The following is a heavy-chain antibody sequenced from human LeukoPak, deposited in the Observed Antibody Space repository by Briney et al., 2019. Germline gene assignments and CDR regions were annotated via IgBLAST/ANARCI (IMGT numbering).Heavy chain of an antibody. CDR3: ARNNGMDV. J-gene: IGHJ6*02. V-gene: IGHV3-7*03. Sequence: GGSRRLSCAASGFSLSSHWMTWVRQVPGRGPEWVANVNRDGSETYYLDSVKGRFTISKDNAKNSLYLQMNSLRAEDTALYHCARNNGMDVWGQGTTVIVSS. CDR1: GFSLSSHW. CDR2: VNRDGSET.